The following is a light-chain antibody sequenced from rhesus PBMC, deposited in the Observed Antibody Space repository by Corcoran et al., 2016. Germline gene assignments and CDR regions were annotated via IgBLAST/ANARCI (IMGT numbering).Light chain of an antibody. Sequence: DIVMTQTPLSLPVTPGELASISCRSSQSLLESDGYTLLHWYQPKPGQFPPVLIYLVSNRASGVPDRFSGVGSGTVFTLKIRRVEAEGIGVYFCMPTIQTPFSFGQETKLEI. CDR2: LVS. CDR3: MPTIQTPFS. CDR1: QSLLESDGYTL. V-gene: IGKV2-78*01. J-gene: IGKJ2*01.